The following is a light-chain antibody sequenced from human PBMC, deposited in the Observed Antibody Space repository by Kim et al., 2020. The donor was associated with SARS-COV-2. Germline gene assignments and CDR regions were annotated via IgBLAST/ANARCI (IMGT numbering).Light chain of an antibody. Sequence: EVVMTQSPATLSVSPGERATLSCRASQSVSYNLAWYQQKPGQAPRLLIYGASTRATGVPARFSGSGSRTEFTLTVSSLQSEDFAVYYCQQYDNWPPLTFGGGTKVEI. CDR3: QQYDNWPPLT. CDR1: QSVSYN. V-gene: IGKV3-15*01. J-gene: IGKJ4*01. CDR2: GAS.